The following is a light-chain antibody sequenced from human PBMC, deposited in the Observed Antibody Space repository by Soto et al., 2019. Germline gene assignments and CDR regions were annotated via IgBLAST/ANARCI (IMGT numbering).Light chain of an antibody. Sequence: EIVLTHSPATLSLSPCERATLSSSAGQSVSGYYSASHQQNRGPAPRLIICAASSTAAGTASCIGGSGSGKYFPLIISRLEDDDSVLYCRQQYGRSPKTFGQGTRVDIK. J-gene: IGKJ1*01. CDR2: AAS. CDR3: QQYGRSPKT. CDR1: QSVSGYY. V-gene: IGKV3-20*01.